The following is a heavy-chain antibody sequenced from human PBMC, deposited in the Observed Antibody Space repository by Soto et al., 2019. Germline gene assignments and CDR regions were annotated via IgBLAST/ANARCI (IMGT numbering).Heavy chain of an antibody. CDR1: GGTFSSYA. CDR3: ARIAAAGTRVFYYYGMDV. D-gene: IGHD6-13*01. Sequence: QVQLVQSGAEVKKPGSSVKVSCKASGGTFSSYAISWVRQAPGQGLEWMGGIIPIFGTANYAQKFQGRVTITADESTSTXXMELSSLRSEDTAVYYCARIAAAGTRVFYYYGMDVWGQGTTVTVSS. V-gene: IGHV1-69*12. CDR2: IIPIFGTA. J-gene: IGHJ6*02.